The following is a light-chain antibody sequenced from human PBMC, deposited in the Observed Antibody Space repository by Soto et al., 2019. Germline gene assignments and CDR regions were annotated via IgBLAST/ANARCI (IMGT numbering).Light chain of an antibody. J-gene: IGKJ1*01. CDR3: QKYNDAPRT. CDR1: QDISNY. V-gene: IGKV1-27*01. CDR2: EAS. Sequence: QMTQSPSSLSASVGDRVTITCRASQDISNYLAWYQQKPGGAPKLLIYEASTLQSGVPSRFSGSGSGADFNLTISSLQTEDVAIYYCQKYNDAPRTFGQGTRVEMK.